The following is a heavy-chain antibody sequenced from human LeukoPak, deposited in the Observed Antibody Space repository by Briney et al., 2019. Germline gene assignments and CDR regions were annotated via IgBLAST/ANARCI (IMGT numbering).Heavy chain of an antibody. D-gene: IGHD1-14*01. V-gene: IGHV1-2*02. Sequence: ASVKVSCKASGYTFTGYYMHWVRQAPGQGLEWMGWINPNSGGTNYAQKFRGRVTVTRDTSISTAYMELSRLRSDDTAVYYCARRRKITSEADYWGQGTLVTVSS. CDR3: ARRRKITSEADY. CDR1: GYTFTGYY. CDR2: INPNSGGT. J-gene: IGHJ4*02.